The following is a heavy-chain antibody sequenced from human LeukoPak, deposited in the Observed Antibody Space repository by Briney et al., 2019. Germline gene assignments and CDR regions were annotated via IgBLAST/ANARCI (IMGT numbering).Heavy chain of an antibody. D-gene: IGHD3-22*01. Sequence: SETLSLTCTVSDGSISSSSYYWGWIRQPPGKGLQWIGGIYYSGSNYYNPSLKSRVTISVDTSKNQCSLKLSSVTAADTAVYYCARQAGTYYYDSSGLDYWGQGTLVTVSS. V-gene: IGHV4-39*01. J-gene: IGHJ4*02. CDR2: IYYSGSN. CDR3: ARQAGTYYYDSSGLDY. CDR1: DGSISSSSYY.